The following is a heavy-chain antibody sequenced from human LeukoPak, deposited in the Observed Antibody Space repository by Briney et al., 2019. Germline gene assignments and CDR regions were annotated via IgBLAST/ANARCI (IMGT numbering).Heavy chain of an antibody. CDR2: ISYDGSNK. Sequence: GRSLRLSCAASGFTFRSYGMHWVRQAPGKGLEWVAVISYDGSNKYYADSVKGRFTISRDDSKSTLYLQMNSLRAEDTAVYYCAVSSGYYYSRFDYWGQGTLVTVSS. CDR1: GFTFRSYG. CDR3: AVSSGYYYSRFDY. V-gene: IGHV3-30*03. D-gene: IGHD3-22*01. J-gene: IGHJ4*02.